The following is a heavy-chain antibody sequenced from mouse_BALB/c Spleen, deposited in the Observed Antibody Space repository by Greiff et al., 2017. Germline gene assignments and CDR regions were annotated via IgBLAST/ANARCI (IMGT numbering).Heavy chain of an antibody. CDR2: IDPETGGT. V-gene: IGHV1-15*01. Sequence: VQLQQSGAELVRPGASVTLSCKASGYTFTDYEMHWVKQTPVHGLEWIGAIDPETGGTAYNQKFKGKATLTADKSSSTAYMELRSLTSEDSAVYYCTRKGYAMDDWGQGTSVTVSS. J-gene: IGHJ4*01. CDR3: TRKGYAMDD. CDR1: GYTFTDYE.